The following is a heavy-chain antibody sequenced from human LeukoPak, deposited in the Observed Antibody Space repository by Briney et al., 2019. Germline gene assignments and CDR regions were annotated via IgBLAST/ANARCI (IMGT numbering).Heavy chain of an antibody. V-gene: IGHV1-2*02. CDR2: INPNNGDT. CDR3: ARGPRDYGDYDFSYMDV. Sequence: ASVKVSCKASGYSFTAQYMHWLRQAPGQGREWMGWINPNNGDTKYAQNFLGRVIMTRDTSTTTAYMELSSLRSEDTAVYYCARGPRDYGDYDFSYMDVWGKGTTVTVSS. J-gene: IGHJ6*03. D-gene: IGHD4-17*01. CDR1: GYSFTAQY.